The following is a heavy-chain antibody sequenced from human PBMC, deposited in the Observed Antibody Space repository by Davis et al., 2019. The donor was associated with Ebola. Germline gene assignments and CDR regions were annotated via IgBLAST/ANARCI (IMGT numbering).Heavy chain of an antibody. D-gene: IGHD1-1*01. J-gene: IGHJ4*02. CDR3: ARDGTGMPPPLDY. V-gene: IGHV1-69*10. CDR1: GGTFSSYA. CDR2: IIPILGIA. Sequence: SVKVSCKASGGTFSSYAISWVRQAPGQGLEWMGGIIPILGIANYAQKFQGRVTITADESTSTAYMELSSLRSEDTAVYHCARDGTGMPPPLDYWGQGTLVTVSS.